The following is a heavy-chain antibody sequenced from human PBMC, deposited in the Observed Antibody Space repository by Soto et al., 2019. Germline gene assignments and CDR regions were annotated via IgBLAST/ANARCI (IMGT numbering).Heavy chain of an antibody. CDR3: ARDISNGYNSY. D-gene: IGHD5-12*01. V-gene: IGHV3-74*01. Sequence: PGGSLRLACTASGFTLGDYWVAWVRQIPGKGLVWVSRINKDGSVTNYAESVTGRFTISRDNAKNTLFLQMNSLRADDTAVYYCARDISNGYNSYWGQGTLVNVSS. CDR2: INKDGSVT. J-gene: IGHJ4*02. CDR1: GFTLGDYW.